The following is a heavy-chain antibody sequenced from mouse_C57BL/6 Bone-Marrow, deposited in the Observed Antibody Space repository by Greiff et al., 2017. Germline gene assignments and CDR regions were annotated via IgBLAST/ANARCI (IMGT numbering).Heavy chain of an antibody. Sequence: EVQRVESEGGLVQPGSSMKLSCTASGFTFSDYYMAWVRQVPEKGLEWVANITYDGSSTYYLDSLKSRFIISRDNAKNILYLQMSSLKSEDTATYYCARANWEGGLFDYWGQGTTLTVSS. D-gene: IGHD4-1*01. J-gene: IGHJ2*01. CDR3: ARANWEGGLFDY. CDR1: GFTFSDYY. V-gene: IGHV5-16*01. CDR2: ITYDGSST.